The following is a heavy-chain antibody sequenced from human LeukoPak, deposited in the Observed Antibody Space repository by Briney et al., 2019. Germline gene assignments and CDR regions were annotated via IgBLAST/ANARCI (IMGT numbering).Heavy chain of an antibody. CDR1: GITFGNNW. CDR3: ARDYCSGGSCYSGNFYFDY. D-gene: IGHD2-15*01. Sequence: PGGSLRLSCAASGITFGNNWMHWVRQGPGKGLVWISRINSDGGGAIYADSVKGRFTVSRDNAKNTLYLQMNSLRAEDTAVYYCARDYCSGGSCYSGNFYFDYWGQGTLVTVSS. V-gene: IGHV3-74*01. J-gene: IGHJ4*02. CDR2: INSDGGGA.